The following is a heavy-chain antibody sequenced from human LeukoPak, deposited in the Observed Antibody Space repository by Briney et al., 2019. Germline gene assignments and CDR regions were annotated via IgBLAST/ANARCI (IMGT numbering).Heavy chain of an antibody. V-gene: IGHV4-34*01. Sequence: PSETLSLTCAVSGGSLSGYYWTWIRQPPGKGLEWIGEINHSGSTNYNPSLKSRVTISVDTSRKQFFLRLSSVTAADTAVYYCASRIVGAHWAFDIWGQGTMVTVSS. J-gene: IGHJ3*02. CDR2: INHSGST. CDR1: GGSLSGYY. CDR3: ASRIVGAHWAFDI. D-gene: IGHD1-26*01.